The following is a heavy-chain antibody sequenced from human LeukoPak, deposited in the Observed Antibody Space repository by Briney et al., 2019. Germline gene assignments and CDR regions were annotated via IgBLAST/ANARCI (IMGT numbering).Heavy chain of an antibody. Sequence: GGSLRLSCAASGFTFSGYGMSWVRQAPGKWLKWVSAISGSGGSTYYADSVKGRFTISRDNAKNSLYLQMNSLRAEDTAVYYCVGGLIIWYFDYWGQGTLVTVSS. D-gene: IGHD3-16*01. J-gene: IGHJ4*02. CDR1: GFTFSGYG. CDR2: ISGSGGST. CDR3: VGGLIIWYFDY. V-gene: IGHV3-23*01.